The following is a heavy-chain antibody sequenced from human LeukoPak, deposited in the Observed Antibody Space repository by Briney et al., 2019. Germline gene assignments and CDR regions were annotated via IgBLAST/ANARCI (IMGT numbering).Heavy chain of an antibody. CDR2: INHSGST. CDR3: ARAPRRSYGVIGYYFDY. V-gene: IGHV4-34*01. J-gene: IGHJ4*02. CDR1: GGSFSGYY. D-gene: IGHD1-26*01. Sequence: SSETLSLTCAVYGGSFSGYYWSWIRQPPGKGLEWIGEINHSGSTNYNPSLKSRVTISVDTSRNQFSLKLSSVTAADTAVYYCARAPRRSYGVIGYYFDYWGQGTQVTVSS.